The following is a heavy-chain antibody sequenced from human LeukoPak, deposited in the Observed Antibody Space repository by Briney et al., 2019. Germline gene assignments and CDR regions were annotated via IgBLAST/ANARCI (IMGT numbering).Heavy chain of an antibody. D-gene: IGHD3-22*01. CDR1: GGSFDNYA. CDR3: ARDGSPDYYDSSGYKTGAFDI. V-gene: IGHV1-69*13. Sequence: SVKVSCKASGGSFDNYAFTWVRQAPGQGLEWMGGIIPIFGTPNYAQKFQGRVTITADESTSTAYMELSSLRSEDTAVYYCARDGSPDYYDSSGYKTGAFDIWGQGTMVTVSS. J-gene: IGHJ3*02. CDR2: IIPIFGTP.